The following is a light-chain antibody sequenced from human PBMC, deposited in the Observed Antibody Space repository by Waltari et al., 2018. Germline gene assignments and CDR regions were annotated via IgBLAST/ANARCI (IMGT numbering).Light chain of an antibody. Sequence: SYDLTQPPSVSVSPGQTASITCPGNKLGDNFAYWYQQKPGQSPVLIIYQDGKRPSGIPVRFSGSNSGDTATLSISGAQAVDEADYYCQAWDSNIAVFGGGTKLTVL. J-gene: IGLJ2*01. CDR3: QAWDSNIAV. CDR2: QDG. CDR1: KLGDNF. V-gene: IGLV3-1*01.